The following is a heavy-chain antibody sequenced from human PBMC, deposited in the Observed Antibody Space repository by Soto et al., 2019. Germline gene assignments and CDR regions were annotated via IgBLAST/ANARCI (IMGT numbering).Heavy chain of an antibody. CDR3: ARDIAYYDILTGYFPEGYNWFDP. D-gene: IGHD3-9*01. J-gene: IGHJ5*02. CDR2: ISAYNGNT. CDR1: GYTFTSYG. Sequence: ASVKVSCKASGYTFTSYGISWVRQAPGQGLEWMGWISAYNGNTNYAQKLQGRVTMTTDTSTSTAYMELRSLRSDDTAVYYCARDIAYYDILTGYFPEGYNWFDPWGQGTLVTVSS. V-gene: IGHV1-18*01.